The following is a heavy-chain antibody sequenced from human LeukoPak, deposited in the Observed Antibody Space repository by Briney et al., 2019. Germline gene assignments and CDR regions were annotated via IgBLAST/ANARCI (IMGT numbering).Heavy chain of an antibody. Sequence: KPGGSLRLSCAASGFTLSDYYMSWIRQAPGKGLEWVSYISSSGSTIYYADSVKGRFTISRDNAKNSLYLQMNSLRAEDTAVYYCAGLEYSSSSGFDYWGQGTLVTVSS. V-gene: IGHV3-11*04. CDR1: GFTLSDYY. CDR3: AGLEYSSSSGFDY. D-gene: IGHD6-6*01. J-gene: IGHJ4*02. CDR2: ISSSGSTI.